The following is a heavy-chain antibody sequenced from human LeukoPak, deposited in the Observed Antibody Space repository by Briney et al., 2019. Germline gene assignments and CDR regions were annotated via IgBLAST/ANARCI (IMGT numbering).Heavy chain of an antibody. CDR2: IDTSGST. D-gene: IGHD2-2*02. Sequence: SETLSLTCAVYGGSFSGYYWSWIRQPAGKGLEWIWRIDTSGSTNYNPSLKSRITMSVDTSKNQFSLKLSSVTAADTAVYYCARDLKTYLGYCTTTTCYKYYYMDVWGKGTTVTVSS. J-gene: IGHJ6*03. V-gene: IGHV4-4*07. CDR1: GGSFSGYY. CDR3: ARDLKTYLGYCTTTTCYKYYYMDV.